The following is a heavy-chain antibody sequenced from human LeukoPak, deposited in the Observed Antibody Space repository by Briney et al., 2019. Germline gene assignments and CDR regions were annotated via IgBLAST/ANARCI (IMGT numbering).Heavy chain of an antibody. Sequence: GGSLRLSCAASGFTFSNAWMSWVRQAPGEGLEWVGRIKSKTDGGTADYAAPVKGRFTISRDDSKNTLYLKMNSLKTEDTAVYYCTTDLWAPYYYDSSGYLQWGQGTLVTVSS. CDR3: TTDLWAPYYYDSSGYLQ. D-gene: IGHD3-22*01. CDR1: GFTFSNAW. J-gene: IGHJ4*02. CDR2: IKSKTDGGTA. V-gene: IGHV3-15*01.